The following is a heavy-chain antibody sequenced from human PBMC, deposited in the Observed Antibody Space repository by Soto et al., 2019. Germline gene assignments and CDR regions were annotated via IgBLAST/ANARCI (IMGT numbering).Heavy chain of an antibody. CDR2: ISSSSSYT. V-gene: IGHV3-11*06. Sequence: QVQLVESGGGLVKPGGSLRLSCAASGFTFSDYYMSWIRQAPGKGLEWVSYISSSSSYTNYADSVKGRFTISRDNAKNSLYLQMNSLRAEDTAVYYCARGGLEWLLYRYYYYGMDVWGQGTTVTVSS. D-gene: IGHD3-3*01. CDR1: GFTFSDYY. CDR3: ARGGLEWLLYRYYYYGMDV. J-gene: IGHJ6*02.